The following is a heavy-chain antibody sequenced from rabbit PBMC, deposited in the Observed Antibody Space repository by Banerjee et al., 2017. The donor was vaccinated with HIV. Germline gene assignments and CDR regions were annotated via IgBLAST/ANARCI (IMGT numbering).Heavy chain of an antibody. J-gene: IGHJ4*01. V-gene: IGHV1S45*01. CDR1: GFSFSSYYY. Sequence: QEQLEESGGDLVKPEGSLTLTCTASGFSFSSYYYMCWVRQAPGKGLEWIGCIYVGGSSTYYASWAKGRFTISKTSSTTVTLQMTSLTAADTATYFCARTRYALYAVYDNNLWGQGTLVTVS. D-gene: IGHD4-2*01. CDR2: IYVGGSST. CDR3: ARTRYALYAVYDNNL.